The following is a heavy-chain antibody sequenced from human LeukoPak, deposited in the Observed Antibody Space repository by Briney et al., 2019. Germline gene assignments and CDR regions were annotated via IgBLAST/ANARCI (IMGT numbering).Heavy chain of an antibody. D-gene: IGHD3-22*01. CDR1: GYTLTELS. CDR3: ATANYDSSGYYYYYFDY. J-gene: IGHJ4*02. CDR2: FDPEDGET. Sequence: ASVKVSCKVSGYTLTELSMHWVRQAPGKGLEWMGGFDPEDGETIYAQKFQGRVTMTEDTSTDTAYMELSSLRSEDTAVYYCATANYDSSGYYYYYFDYWGQGTLVTVSS. V-gene: IGHV1-24*01.